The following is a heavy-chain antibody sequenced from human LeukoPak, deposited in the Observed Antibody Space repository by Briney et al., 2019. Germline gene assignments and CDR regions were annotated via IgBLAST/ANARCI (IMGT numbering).Heavy chain of an antibody. Sequence: GGSLRLSCAASGFTFDDYAMHWVRQAPGKGLEWVSGISWNSGSIGYADSVKGRFTISRDNAKNSLYLQMNSLRAEDTAVYYCAKDGVAAAAYWGQGTLVTVSS. V-gene: IGHV3-9*01. J-gene: IGHJ4*02. CDR2: ISWNSGSI. CDR3: AKDGVAAAAY. D-gene: IGHD6-13*01. CDR1: GFTFDDYA.